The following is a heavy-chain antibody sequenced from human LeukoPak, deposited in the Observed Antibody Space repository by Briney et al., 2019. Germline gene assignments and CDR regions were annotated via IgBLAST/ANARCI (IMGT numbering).Heavy chain of an antibody. V-gene: IGHV1-2*02. CDR2: INPNSGGT. Sequence: ASVKVSCKTSGYSFTDYYMHWVRQAPGQGLEWMGWINPNSGGTSSAQKFQGRVTMTRDTSITTVYMEVSWLTSDDTAIYYCVRADRLHGGPYLIGPWGQGTLVTVSS. J-gene: IGHJ5*02. CDR1: GYSFTDYY. CDR3: VRADRLHGGPYLIGP. D-gene: IGHD2-21*01.